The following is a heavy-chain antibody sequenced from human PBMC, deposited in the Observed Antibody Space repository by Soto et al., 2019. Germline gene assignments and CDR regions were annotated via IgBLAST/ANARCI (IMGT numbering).Heavy chain of an antibody. CDR2: ISGGGGSI. V-gene: IGHV3-23*01. CDR1: GFTFTNYA. Sequence: EVQLLESGGGLVQPGGSLRLSCVASGFTFTNYAMNWVRQAPGKGLEWVSGISGGGGSIYYSDSVKGRFTISRDNSKNTLYLQMNSLRAEDTAVYYCAKDLMVAPGDYFAYGGQGTLVTVSS. D-gene: IGHD2-8*01. J-gene: IGHJ4*02. CDR3: AKDLMVAPGDYFAY.